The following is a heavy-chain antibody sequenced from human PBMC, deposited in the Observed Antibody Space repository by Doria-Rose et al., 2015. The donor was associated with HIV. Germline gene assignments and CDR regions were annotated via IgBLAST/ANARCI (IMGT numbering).Heavy chain of an antibody. CDR1: GGSFSGYY. CDR2: LNHSGST. CDR3: ARGLLRGGWNDVDYYYGMDV. J-gene: IGHJ6*02. Sequence: QVQLQQWGAGLVKPSETLSLTCAVFGGSFSGYYWSWIRQPPGKGLEWIGALNHSGSTNYKPFLKSRVTISLDTSKTLFSLKLSSVTAADTAVYYCARGLLRGGWNDVDYYYGMDVWGQGTTVTVSS. V-gene: IGHV4-34*01. D-gene: IGHD1-1*01.